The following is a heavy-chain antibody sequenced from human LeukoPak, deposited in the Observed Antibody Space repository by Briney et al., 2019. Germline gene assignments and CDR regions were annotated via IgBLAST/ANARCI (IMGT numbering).Heavy chain of an antibody. V-gene: IGHV4-34*01. J-gene: IGHJ2*01. CDR3: ARDYYYDSSGYTAHWYFDL. Sequence: SETLSLTCAVYGGSFSGYYWSWIRQPPGKGLEWIGEINHSGSTNYNPSLKSRVTISVDMSKNQFSLKLSSVTAADTAVYYCARDYYYDSSGYTAHWYFDLWGRGTLVTVSS. D-gene: IGHD3-22*01. CDR1: GGSFSGYY. CDR2: INHSGST.